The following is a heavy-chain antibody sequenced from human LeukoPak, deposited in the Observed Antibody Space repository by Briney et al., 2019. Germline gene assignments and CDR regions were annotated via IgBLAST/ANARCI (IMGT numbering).Heavy chain of an antibody. D-gene: IGHD3-3*01. V-gene: IGHV3-21*01. J-gene: IGHJ5*02. Sequence: GGSLRLSCAASGFTFSSYSMNWVRQAPGKGLEWVSSISSSSSYIYYADSVKGRFTISRDNAKNSLYLQMNSLRAEDTAVYYCARDAFDFWSGPPQFDPWGQGTLVTVSS. CDR1: GFTFSSYS. CDR2: ISSSSSYI. CDR3: ARDAFDFWSGPPQFDP.